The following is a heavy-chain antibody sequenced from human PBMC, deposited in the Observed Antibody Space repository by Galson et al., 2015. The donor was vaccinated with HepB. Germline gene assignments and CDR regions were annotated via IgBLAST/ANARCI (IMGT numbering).Heavy chain of an antibody. Sequence: SLRLSCAASGFTFSNAWMNWVRQAPGKGLEWVGRIKSKTDGGTTDYAAPVKGRFTISRDDSKNTLYLQMNSLKTEDTAVYYCTTARHLSYGGYVLGGAFDIWGQGTMVTVSS. CDR2: IKSKTDGGTT. D-gene: IGHD5-12*01. CDR3: TTARHLSYGGYVLGGAFDI. J-gene: IGHJ3*02. CDR1: GFTFSNAW. V-gene: IGHV3-15*07.